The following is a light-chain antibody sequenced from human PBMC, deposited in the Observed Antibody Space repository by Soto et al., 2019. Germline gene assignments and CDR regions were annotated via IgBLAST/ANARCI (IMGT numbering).Light chain of an antibody. CDR3: QQFHSTPKT. CDR2: WAS. V-gene: IGKV4-1*01. Sequence: DIVMTQSPDSLAVSLGERATINCKSSQSVLYSSNNKNYLAWYQQKPGQSPKLLIYWASTRESGVPDRFSGSGSGTDFTLTISNLQAEDVAVYYCQQFHSTPKTFGQGTKVEIK. J-gene: IGKJ1*01. CDR1: QSVLYSSNNKNY.